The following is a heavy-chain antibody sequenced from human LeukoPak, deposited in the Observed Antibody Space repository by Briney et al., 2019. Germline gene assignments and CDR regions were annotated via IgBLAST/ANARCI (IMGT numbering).Heavy chain of an antibody. V-gene: IGHV3-23*01. CDR1: RFTFSSYA. D-gene: IGHD3-22*01. Sequence: GGSLRLSCVASRFTFSSYAMSWVRQAPGKGLEWVSAISGSGGSTYYADSMKGRFTISRDNSKNMLYLQMNSLRAEDTAVYYCAKYLGINGYFDYWGQGTLVTVSS. CDR3: AKYLGINGYFDY. CDR2: ISGSGGST. J-gene: IGHJ4*02.